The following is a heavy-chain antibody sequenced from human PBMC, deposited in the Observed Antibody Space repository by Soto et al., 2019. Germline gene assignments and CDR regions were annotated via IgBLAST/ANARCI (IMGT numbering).Heavy chain of an antibody. D-gene: IGHD4-17*01. V-gene: IGHV3-23*01. CDR1: GFTFSSYA. CDR2: ISGSGGST. J-gene: IGHJ6*02. CDR3: AKDRDYGEVGMDV. Sequence: WGSLRLSCAASGFTFSSYAMSWVRQAPGKGLEWVSAISGSGGSTYYADSVKGRFTISRDNSKYTLYLQMNSLRAEDTAVYYCAKDRDYGEVGMDVWGQGTTVTVSS.